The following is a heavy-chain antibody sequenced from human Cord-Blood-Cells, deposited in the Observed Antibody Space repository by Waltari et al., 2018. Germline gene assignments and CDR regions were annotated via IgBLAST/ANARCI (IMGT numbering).Heavy chain of an antibody. CDR2: INHSGST. J-gene: IGHJ6*02. Sequence: QVQLPQWGAGLLTPSETLSLTCAVSGGSFSGYYWSWIRQPPGKGLEWIGEINHSGSTHYNPSLKSRVTISVDTSKNQFSLKLSSVTAADTAVYYCARGRRYYYYYGMDVWGQGTTVTVSS. V-gene: IGHV4-34*01. CDR1: GGSFSGYY. CDR3: ARGRRYYYYYGMDV.